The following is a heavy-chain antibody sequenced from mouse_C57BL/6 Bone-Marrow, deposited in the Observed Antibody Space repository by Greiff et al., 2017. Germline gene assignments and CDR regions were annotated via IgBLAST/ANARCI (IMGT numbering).Heavy chain of an antibody. V-gene: IGHV5-15*01. CDR3: ARLWSLYYYAMDY. J-gene: IGHJ4*01. Sequence: EVHLVESGGGLVQPGGSLKLSCAASGFTFSDYGMAWVRQAPRKGPEWVAFISNLAYSIYYADTVTGRFTISRENAKNTLYLEMSSLRSEDTAMYYCARLWSLYYYAMDYWGQGTSVTVSS. CDR2: ISNLAYSI. CDR1: GFTFSDYG.